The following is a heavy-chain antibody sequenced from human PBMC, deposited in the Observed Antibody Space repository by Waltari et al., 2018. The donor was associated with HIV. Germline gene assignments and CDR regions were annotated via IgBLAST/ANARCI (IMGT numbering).Heavy chain of an antibody. D-gene: IGHD3-10*01. CDR3: ARKGSSVGSTKYYNARDV. CDR1: GYNFATYW. V-gene: IGHV5-51*01. J-gene: IGHJ6*02. Sequence: EVRLVQSGAEVKKPGESLTISCQGSGYNFATYWIAWVRQMPGKGLEWMGVIYPTESEGGYSPAFRGQVTISPDMSVRPAYLQGRNLKASDSATYYCARKGSSVGSTKYYNARDVWGQGTTVIVSS. CDR2: IYPTESEG.